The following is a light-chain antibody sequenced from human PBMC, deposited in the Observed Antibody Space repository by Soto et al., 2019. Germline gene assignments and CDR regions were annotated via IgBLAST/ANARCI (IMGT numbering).Light chain of an antibody. Sequence: AIQMTQSPSSLSASVGDRVTITCRASQGIRNDLGWYQQKPGKAPNLLIYGASRLGSGVPLRFSGSGSGTDFTLTISSLQPEDFATYSCLQHFDYPPTFGHGTKVEIK. J-gene: IGKJ1*01. CDR2: GAS. CDR3: LQHFDYPPT. CDR1: QGIRND. V-gene: IGKV1-6*02.